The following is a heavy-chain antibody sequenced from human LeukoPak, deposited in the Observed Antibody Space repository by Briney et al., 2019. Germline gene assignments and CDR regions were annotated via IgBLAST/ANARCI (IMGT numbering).Heavy chain of an antibody. J-gene: IGHJ4*02. CDR2: FNPNSGGT. CDR3: ARDKTASYFDSSGYYFDF. D-gene: IGHD3-22*01. CDR1: GYTFTGYY. V-gene: IGHV1-2*02. Sequence: ASVKVSRKTAGYTFTGYYIHWVRQAPGQGLEWMGWFNPNSGGTNYAQNFQGRVTMTRDTSISTAYMELSRLTSDDTAVYYCARDKTASYFDSSGYYFDFWGQGTLVTVSS.